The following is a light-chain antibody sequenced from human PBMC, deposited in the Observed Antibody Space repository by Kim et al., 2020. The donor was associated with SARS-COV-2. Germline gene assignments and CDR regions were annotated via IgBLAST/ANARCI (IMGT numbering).Light chain of an antibody. CDR2: QDT. CDR3: QTWDSTTVF. Sequence: VSPGQTDSITCSGNQLGYKYACWYQQKAGQSPVLVIYQDTKRPSGIPVRFSGSNSGNTATLTISGTQAMDEADYYCQTWDSTTVFFGGGTKLTVL. J-gene: IGLJ2*01. V-gene: IGLV3-1*01. CDR1: QLGYKY.